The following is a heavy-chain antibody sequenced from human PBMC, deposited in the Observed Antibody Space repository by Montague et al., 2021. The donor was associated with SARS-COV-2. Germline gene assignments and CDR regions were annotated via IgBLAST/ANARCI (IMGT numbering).Heavy chain of an antibody. V-gene: IGHV4-31*03. Sequence: TLSLTCTVSGGSISSGGYYWSWIRQHPGKGLEWIGYIYYSGSTYYNPSLKSRVTISVDTSKNQFSLKLSSVIAADTAVYYCARVGIVVVPAAIVTLSYYYYMDVWGKGTTVTVSS. CDR2: IYYSGST. CDR1: GGSISSGGYY. J-gene: IGHJ6*03. CDR3: ARVGIVVVPAAIVTLSYYYYMDV. D-gene: IGHD2-2*02.